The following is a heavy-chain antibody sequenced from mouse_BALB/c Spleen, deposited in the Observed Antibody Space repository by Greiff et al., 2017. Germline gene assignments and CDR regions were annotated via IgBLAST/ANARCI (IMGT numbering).Heavy chain of an antibody. CDR3: AREDGNYGFAY. J-gene: IGHJ3*01. D-gene: IGHD2-1*01. CDR2: ISDGGSYT. V-gene: IGHV5-4*02. Sequence: EVQGVESGGGLVKPGGSLKLSCAASGFTFSDYYMYWVRQTPEKRLEWVATISDGGSYTYYPDSVKGRFTISRDNAKNNLYLQMSSLKSEDTAMYYCAREDGNYGFAYWGQGTLVTVSA. CDR1: GFTFSDYY.